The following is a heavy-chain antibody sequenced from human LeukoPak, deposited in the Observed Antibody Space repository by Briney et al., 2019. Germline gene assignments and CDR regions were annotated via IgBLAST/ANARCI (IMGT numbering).Heavy chain of an antibody. CDR3: ARPIPGYYYYYMDV. CDR1: GGSISSYY. CDR2: IYYSGST. V-gene: IGHV4-39*01. Sequence: SETLSLTCTVSGGSISSYYWGWIRQPPGKGLERIGSIYYSGSTYYNPSLKSRVTISVDTSKNQFSLKLSSVTAADTAVYYCARPIPGYYYYYMDVWGKGTTVTVSS. J-gene: IGHJ6*03. D-gene: IGHD2-2*02.